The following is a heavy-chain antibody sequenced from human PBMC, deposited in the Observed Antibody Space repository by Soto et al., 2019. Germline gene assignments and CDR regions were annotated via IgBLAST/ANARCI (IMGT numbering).Heavy chain of an antibody. CDR3: AREWDYYDTSGSFTNWFDP. J-gene: IGHJ5*02. V-gene: IGHV1-18*01. CDR2: ISAYDGNT. CDR1: GYTFTSYG. D-gene: IGHD3-22*01. Sequence: QVQLVQSGVELKKPGASVKVSCKASGYTFTSYGITWVRQAPGQGLEWMGWISAYDGNTNYAQKFQGRVTMTTDTSTSTAYMELRSLRSDDTPVYYCAREWDYYDTSGSFTNWFDPWGQGTLVTVSS.